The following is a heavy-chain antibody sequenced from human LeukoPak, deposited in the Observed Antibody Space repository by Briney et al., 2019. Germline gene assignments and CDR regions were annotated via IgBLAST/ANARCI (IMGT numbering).Heavy chain of an antibody. CDR1: GFTFSSYG. V-gene: IGHV3-30*02. Sequence: QSGGSLRLSCAASGFTFSSYGMHWVRQAPGKGLEWVAFIRNDGSNKYYADSVKGRFTISRDNSKNTLYLQMNSLRAEDTAVYYCAKDPWEYFDSSGSNAFDMWGQGTMVTVSS. J-gene: IGHJ3*02. CDR2: IRNDGSNK. CDR3: AKDPWEYFDSSGSNAFDM. D-gene: IGHD3-22*01.